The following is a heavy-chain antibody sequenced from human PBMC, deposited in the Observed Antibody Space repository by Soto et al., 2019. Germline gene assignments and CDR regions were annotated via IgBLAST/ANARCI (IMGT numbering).Heavy chain of an antibody. CDR1: GGSISSSSHY. Sequence: QLQLQESGPGLVKPSETLSLTCTVSGGSISSSSHYWGWIRQPPVKGLEWIGSIYYTGDTYYNPSLQSRVTISVDTSKNQFSLKLSSVTAADTAVYYCARRDYGSGTPGWFDPWGQGTLVTVSS. J-gene: IGHJ5*02. D-gene: IGHD3-10*01. CDR3: ARRDYGSGTPGWFDP. V-gene: IGHV4-39*01. CDR2: IYYTGDT.